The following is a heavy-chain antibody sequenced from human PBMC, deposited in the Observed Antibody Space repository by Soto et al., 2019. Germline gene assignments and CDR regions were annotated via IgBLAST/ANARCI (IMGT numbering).Heavy chain of an antibody. CDR3: ARGLEVRGYLGSPGEFDP. V-gene: IGHV4-34*01. J-gene: IGHJ5*02. D-gene: IGHD3-16*01. Sequence: PSETLSLTCAVYGGSFSGYYWSWIRQPPGKGLEWIGEINHSGSTNYNPSLKSRVTISVDTSKNQFSLKLSSVTAADTAVYYCARGLEVRGYLGSPGEFDPWGQGTLVTVSS. CDR1: GGSFSGYY. CDR2: INHSGST.